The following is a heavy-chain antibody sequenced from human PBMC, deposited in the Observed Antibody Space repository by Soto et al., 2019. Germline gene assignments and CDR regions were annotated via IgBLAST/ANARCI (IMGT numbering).Heavy chain of an antibody. CDR2: INHSGST. CDR1: GGSFSGYY. Sequence: SETLSLTCAVYGGSFSGYYWSWIRQPPGKGLEWIGEINHSGSTNYNPSLKSRVTISVDTSKNQFSLKLSSVTAADTAVYYCARGTTVKNGCAYYYYYMDVWGKGTTVTVS. D-gene: IGHD4-17*01. V-gene: IGHV4-34*01. CDR3: ARGTTVKNGCAYYYYYMDV. J-gene: IGHJ6*03.